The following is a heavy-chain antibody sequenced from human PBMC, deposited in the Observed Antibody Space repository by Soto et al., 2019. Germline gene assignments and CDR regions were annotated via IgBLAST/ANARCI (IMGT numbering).Heavy chain of an antibody. CDR3: ARAPGIAAADTSYYYYYMDV. V-gene: IGHV1-2*04. J-gene: IGHJ6*03. CDR1: GYTFTGYY. D-gene: IGHD6-13*01. Sequence: QVQLVQSGAEVKKPGASVKVSCKASGYTFTGYYMHWVRQAPGQGLEWMGWINPNSGGTNYAQKFQGCVTMTRDTSISTAYMELSRLRSDDTAVYYCARAPGIAAADTSYYYYYMDVWGKGTTVTVSS. CDR2: INPNSGGT.